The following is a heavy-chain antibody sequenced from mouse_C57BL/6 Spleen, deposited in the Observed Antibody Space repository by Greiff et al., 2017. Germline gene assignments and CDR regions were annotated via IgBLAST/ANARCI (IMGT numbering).Heavy chain of an antibody. D-gene: IGHD1-1*01. CDR2: ISYDGSN. CDR1: GYSITSGYY. J-gene: IGHJ3*01. V-gene: IGHV3-6*01. CDR3: ARDRDYGSSYGAWFAY. Sequence: DVKLQESGPGLVKPSQSLSLTCSVTGYSITSGYYWNWIRQFPGNKLEWMGYISYDGSNNYNPSLKNRSSITRDTSKNQFFLKLNSVTTEDTATYYCARDRDYGSSYGAWFAYWGQGTLVTVSA.